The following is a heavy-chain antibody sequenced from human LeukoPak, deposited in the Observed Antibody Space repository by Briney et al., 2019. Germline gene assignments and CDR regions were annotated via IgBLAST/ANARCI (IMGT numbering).Heavy chain of an antibody. CDR3: ARDRRGNDEFDY. CDR2: IYHSGST. J-gene: IGHJ4*02. D-gene: IGHD5-12*01. CDR1: VYSLSSCCY. V-gene: IGHV4-38-2*02. Sequence: SETLSLTCAVSVYSLSSCCYRGWIRQPPGKGLEWIGSIYHSGSTHYNVSLKSRVTMSVDTSKNQFSLKLSSVTAEDTAVYYCARDRRGNDEFDYWGQGILVTVSS.